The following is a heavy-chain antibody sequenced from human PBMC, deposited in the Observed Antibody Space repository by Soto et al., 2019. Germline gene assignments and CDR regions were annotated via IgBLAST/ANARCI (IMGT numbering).Heavy chain of an antibody. CDR3: ARGYTSGWTFDF. CDR1: GYNLTTYV. J-gene: IGHJ4*02. CDR2: INCCSGNT. Sequence: QVQLVQSGAEVKQPGASASVSCKASGYNLTTYVVHWLRQAPGQGPEWMGWINCCSGNTVYSQKFQGRVTFTRDTSARTAYMDLNSLTSGDTAVYYCARGYTSGWTFDFWGRGTLVTVSS. D-gene: IGHD6-19*01. V-gene: IGHV1-3*01.